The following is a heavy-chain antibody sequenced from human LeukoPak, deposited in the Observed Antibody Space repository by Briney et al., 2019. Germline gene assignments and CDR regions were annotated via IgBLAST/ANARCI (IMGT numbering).Heavy chain of an antibody. J-gene: IGHJ6*02. D-gene: IGHD3-9*01. Sequence: PGGSLRLSCAASGFTFSDYNMNWVRQAPGKGLEWVSYITNGGSTIHHADSVKGRFTISRDSAKKTLYLQMNSLRAEDTAVYYCARSIGLTGGGVDVWGQGTTVIVSS. CDR1: GFTFSDYN. V-gene: IGHV3-11*01. CDR3: ARSIGLTGGGVDV. CDR2: ITNGGSTI.